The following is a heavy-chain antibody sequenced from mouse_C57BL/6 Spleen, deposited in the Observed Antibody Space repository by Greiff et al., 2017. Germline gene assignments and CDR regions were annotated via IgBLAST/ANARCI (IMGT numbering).Heavy chain of an antibody. V-gene: IGHV1-5*01. CDR1: GYTFTSYW. CDR3: TRRGLYDVYYGFAY. D-gene: IGHD2-3*01. Sequence: VQLQQSGTVLARPGASVKMSCKTSGYTFTSYWMHWVKQRPGQGLEWIGAIYPGNSDTSYNQKFKGTAKLTAVTSASTAYLELSSLTHEDSAVYYCTRRGLYDVYYGFAYWGQGTLVTVS. J-gene: IGHJ3*01. CDR2: IYPGNSDT.